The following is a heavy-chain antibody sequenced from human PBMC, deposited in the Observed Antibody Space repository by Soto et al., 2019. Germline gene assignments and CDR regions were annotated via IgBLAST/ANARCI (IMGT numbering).Heavy chain of an antibody. CDR1: GYSVSSSDYY. Sequence: PSETLSLTCSVPGYSVSSSDYYWAWIRQPPGKGLEWIGSMLYSGLTYYTPSLKSRVTLSVDTSKNQFSLRLSSVTAADTAVYYCARPSVPATRGPLDYWGQGALVTVSS. CDR2: MLYSGLT. CDR3: ARPSVPATRGPLDY. D-gene: IGHD6-19*01. J-gene: IGHJ4*02. V-gene: IGHV4-39*07.